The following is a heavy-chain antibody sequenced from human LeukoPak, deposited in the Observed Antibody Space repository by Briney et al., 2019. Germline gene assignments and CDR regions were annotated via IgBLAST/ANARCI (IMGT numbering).Heavy chain of an antibody. CDR2: TRNKANSYTT. J-gene: IGHJ6*02. CDR3: ARGPVPNYYYYGMDV. Sequence: PGGSLRLSCAASGFTFSDHYMDWVRQAPGKGLEWVGRTRNKANSYTTEYAASVKGRFTISRDDSKNSLYLRMNSLKTEDTAVYYCARGPVPNYYYYGMDVWGQGTTVTVSS. V-gene: IGHV3-72*01. D-gene: IGHD2-2*01. CDR1: GFTFSDHY.